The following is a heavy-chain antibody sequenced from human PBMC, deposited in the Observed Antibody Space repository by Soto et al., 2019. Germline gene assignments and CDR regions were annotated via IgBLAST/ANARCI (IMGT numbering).Heavy chain of an antibody. Sequence: GGSLRLSCAASGFTFSSYSMNWVRQAPGKGLEWVSYISSSSSTIYYADSVKGRFTISRDNAKNSLYLQMNSLRDEDTAVYYCARDASFDWLLWTYGMDVWGQGTTVTVSS. CDR3: ARDASFDWLLWTYGMDV. CDR1: GFTFSSYS. V-gene: IGHV3-48*02. CDR2: ISSSSSTI. D-gene: IGHD3-9*01. J-gene: IGHJ6*02.